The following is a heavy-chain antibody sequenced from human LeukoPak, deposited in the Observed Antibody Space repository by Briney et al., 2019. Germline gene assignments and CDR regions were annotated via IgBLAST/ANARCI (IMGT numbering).Heavy chain of an antibody. CDR1: GFTFSSYG. Sequence: GGSLRLSCAASGFTFSSYGMHWVRQAPGKGLEWVAFIRYDGSNKYYADSVKGRFTISRDNSKNTLYLQMNSLRAEGTAVYYCAKDLYYGDYVFDYWGQGTLVTVSS. V-gene: IGHV3-30*02. CDR2: IRYDGSNK. CDR3: AKDLYYGDYVFDY. D-gene: IGHD4-17*01. J-gene: IGHJ4*02.